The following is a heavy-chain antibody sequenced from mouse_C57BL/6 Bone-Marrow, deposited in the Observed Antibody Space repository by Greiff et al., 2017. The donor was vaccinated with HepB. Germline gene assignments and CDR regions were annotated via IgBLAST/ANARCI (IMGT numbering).Heavy chain of an antibody. J-gene: IGHJ2*01. D-gene: IGHD1-1*01. V-gene: IGHV1-78*01. CDR3: ASPGFPYYYGSSLDY. CDR2: IYPRDGST. CDR1: GYTFTDHT. Sequence: QVQLQQSDAELVKPGASVKISCKVSGYTFTDHTIHWMKQRPEQGLEWIGYIYPRDGSTKYNEKFKGKATLTADKSSSTAYMQLNSLTSEDSAVYFCASPGFPYYYGSSLDYWGQGTTLTVSS.